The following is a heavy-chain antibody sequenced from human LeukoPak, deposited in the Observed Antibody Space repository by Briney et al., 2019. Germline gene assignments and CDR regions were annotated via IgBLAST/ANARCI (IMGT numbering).Heavy chain of an antibody. CDR3: AKGYYDFWSGYFDY. D-gene: IGHD3-3*01. V-gene: IGHV3-23*01. J-gene: IGHJ4*02. Sequence: GGSLRLSCAASGFTFSSYAMSWVHQAPGKGLEWVSAISGSGGSTYYADSVKGRFTISRDNSKNTLYLQMNSLRAEDTAVYYCAKGYYDFWSGYFDYWGQGTLVTVSS. CDR1: GFTFSSYA. CDR2: ISGSGGST.